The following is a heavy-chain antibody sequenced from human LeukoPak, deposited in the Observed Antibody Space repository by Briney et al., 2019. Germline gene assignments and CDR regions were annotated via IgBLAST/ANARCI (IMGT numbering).Heavy chain of an antibody. Sequence: PSETLSLTCTVSGGSISYYYWSWIRQSPGKGLEWIGYIYYNGSTNYNPSLKSRVTMSVDMSKNQFSLKLSSVTAADTAIYYCARKGRHFDYWGQGTLVTVSS. CDR2: IYYNGST. V-gene: IGHV4-59*01. CDR3: ARKGRHFDY. J-gene: IGHJ4*02. CDR1: GGSISYYY.